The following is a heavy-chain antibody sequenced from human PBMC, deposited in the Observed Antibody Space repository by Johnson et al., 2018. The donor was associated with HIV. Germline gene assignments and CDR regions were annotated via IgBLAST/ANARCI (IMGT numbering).Heavy chain of an antibody. J-gene: IGHJ3*02. CDR1: GFTFSSYA. Sequence: VQLVESGGGVVRPGGSLRLSCAASGFTFSSYAMHWVRQAPGKGLEWVAVMWYDGSNKYYADSVKGRFTISRDNSKNTLYLQVNSLRAEDTAVYYCARDVTKDAFDIWGQGTMVTVSS. D-gene: IGHD4-17*01. CDR2: MWYDGSNK. V-gene: IGHV3-33*08. CDR3: ARDVTKDAFDI.